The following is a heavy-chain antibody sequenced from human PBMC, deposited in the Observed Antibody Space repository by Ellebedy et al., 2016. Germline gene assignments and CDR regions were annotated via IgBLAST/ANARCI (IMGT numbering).Heavy chain of an antibody. CDR1: GFTFSSYW. Sequence: GGSLRLSCVASGFTFSSYWIHWVRQAPGKGLEWVADIKPDGSVTYYVDYVRGRLTISRDNARSSVYLQMNSLRVEDTAVYHCARDLTDSGTLDYWGRGTLVTVSS. J-gene: IGHJ4*02. D-gene: IGHD3-9*01. V-gene: IGHV3-7*03. CDR2: IKPDGSVT. CDR3: ARDLTDSGTLDY.